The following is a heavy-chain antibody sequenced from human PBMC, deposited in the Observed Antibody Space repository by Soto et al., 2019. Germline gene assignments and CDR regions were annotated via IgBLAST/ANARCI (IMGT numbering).Heavy chain of an antibody. CDR2: IVVGSGNT. CDR1: GFTFTSSA. D-gene: IGHD3-22*01. V-gene: IGHV1-58*02. J-gene: IGHJ4*02. Sequence: SVKVSCKASGFTFTSSAMKWVRQARGQRLEWIGWIVVGSGNTNYAQKFRERVTITRDMSTSTTYMELSSLRSEDTAVYYCARAPPQYYYDSSGTLDYWGQGTLVTVSS. CDR3: ARAPPQYYYDSSGTLDY.